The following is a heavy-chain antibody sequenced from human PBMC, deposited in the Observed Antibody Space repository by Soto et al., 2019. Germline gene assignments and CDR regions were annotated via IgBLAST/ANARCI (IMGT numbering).Heavy chain of an antibody. CDR2: ISASGGST. CDR1: GFTFSNYP. D-gene: IGHD1-1*01. J-gene: IGHJ4*02. CDR3: AKNNRLGSGTTDY. V-gene: IGHV3-23*01. Sequence: EVQLLESGGGLVQGGESLRLSCPASGFTFSNYPMSWVRQVPGKGLEWVSSISASGGSTYYADSVRGRFTISRDNSKNTLYLQMNILRAEDTPLYYCAKNNRLGSGTTDYRGQGTLVTVSS.